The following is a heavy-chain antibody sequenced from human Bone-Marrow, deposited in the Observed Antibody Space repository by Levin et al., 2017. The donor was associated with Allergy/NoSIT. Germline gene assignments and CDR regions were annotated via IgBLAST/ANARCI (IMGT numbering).Heavy chain of an antibody. J-gene: IGHJ4*02. V-gene: IGHV3-30*18. CDR3: AKVASGYDYGGFDY. CDR2: ISYDGSNK. Sequence: GESLKISCAASGFTFSSYGMHWVRQAPGKGLEWVAVISYDGSNKYYADSVKGRFTISRDNSKNTLYLQMNSLRAEDTAVYYCAKVASGYDYGGFDYWGQGTLVTVSS. CDR1: GFTFSSYG. D-gene: IGHD5-12*01.